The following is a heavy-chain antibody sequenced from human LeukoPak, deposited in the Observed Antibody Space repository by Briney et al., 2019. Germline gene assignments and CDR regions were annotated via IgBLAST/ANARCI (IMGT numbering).Heavy chain of an antibody. Sequence: GSLRLSCAASGFTFSTYAMTWVRQAPGKGLEWVSTISGSGGSTYYADSVKGRLTISRDNPKNTLSLQMNSLRAEDTAVYYCAAQRTVNQGPRHYYGMDVWGQGTTVTVSS. D-gene: IGHD6-6*01. J-gene: IGHJ6*02. V-gene: IGHV3-23*01. CDR2: ISGSGGST. CDR3: AAQRTVNQGPRHYYGMDV. CDR1: GFTFSTYA.